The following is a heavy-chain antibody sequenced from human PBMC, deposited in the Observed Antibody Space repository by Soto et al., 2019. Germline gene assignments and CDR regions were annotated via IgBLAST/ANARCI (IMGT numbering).Heavy chain of an antibody. V-gene: IGHV1-58*01. J-gene: IGHJ4*02. CDR1: GFTFTSSA. D-gene: IGHD2-15*01. Sequence: SVKVSCKASGFTFTSSAVQWVRQARGQRLEWIGWIVVGSGNTNYAQKFQERVTITRDMSTSTAYMELSSLRSEDTAVYYCAADHCSGGSCYSFDYWGQGTLVTVSS. CDR3: AADHCSGGSCYSFDY. CDR2: IVVGSGNT.